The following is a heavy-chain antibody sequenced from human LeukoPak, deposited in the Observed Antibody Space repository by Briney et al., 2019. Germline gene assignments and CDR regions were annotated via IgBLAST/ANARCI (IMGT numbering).Heavy chain of an antibody. J-gene: IGHJ4*02. V-gene: IGHV3-21*01. D-gene: IGHD5-12*01. CDR3: ARAEGYGAIDY. CDR2: ISSSSSYI. Sequence: GGSLRLSCAASGFTFSSHSMNWVRQAPGKGLEWVSSISSSSSYIYYADSVKGRFTISRDNAKNSLYLQMNSLRAEDTALYYCARAEGYGAIDYWGQGTLVTVSS. CDR1: GFTFSSHS.